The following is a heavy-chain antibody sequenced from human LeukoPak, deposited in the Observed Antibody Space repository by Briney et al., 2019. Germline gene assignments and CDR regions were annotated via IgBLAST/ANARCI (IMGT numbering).Heavy chain of an antibody. Sequence: SVKVSCKASGGTFSSYAISWVRQAPGQGLEWMGGIIPIFGTANYAQKFQGRVTITTDESTSTAYMELSSLRPEDTAVYYCASGRGYSYGYPYYFDYWGQGTLVTVSS. CDR1: GGTFSSYA. CDR3: ASGRGYSYGYPYYFDY. V-gene: IGHV1-69*05. D-gene: IGHD5-18*01. J-gene: IGHJ4*02. CDR2: IIPIFGTA.